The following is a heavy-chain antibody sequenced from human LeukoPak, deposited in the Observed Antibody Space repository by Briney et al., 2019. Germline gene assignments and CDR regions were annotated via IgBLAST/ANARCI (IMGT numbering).Heavy chain of an antibody. CDR2: IKQDGSEK. J-gene: IGHJ4*02. CDR3: ARDCARYYGDYYFDY. V-gene: IGHV3-7*01. D-gene: IGHD4-17*01. Sequence: GGSLRLSCAASGFTLSSYWMSWVRQAPGKGLEWVANIKQDGSEKYYVDSVKGRFTISRDNAKNSLYLQMNSLRAEDTAVYYCARDCARYYGDYYFDYWGQGTLVTVSS. CDR1: GFTLSSYW.